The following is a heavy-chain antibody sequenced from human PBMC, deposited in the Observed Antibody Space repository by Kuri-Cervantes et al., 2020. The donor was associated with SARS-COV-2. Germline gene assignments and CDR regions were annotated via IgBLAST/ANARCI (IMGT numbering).Heavy chain of an antibody. D-gene: IGHD2-2*02. Sequence: LSLTCAASGFTFNTYAMSWVRQAPGKGLEWVSGISGRGGSTYYADSVKGRFTISRDNSNNTLYLQMNSLRAEDTAVYYCANLPAAINNYYYYYMDVWGKGTTVTVSS. CDR2: ISGRGGST. V-gene: IGHV3-23*01. CDR3: ANLPAAINNYYYYYMDV. J-gene: IGHJ6*03. CDR1: GFTFNTYA.